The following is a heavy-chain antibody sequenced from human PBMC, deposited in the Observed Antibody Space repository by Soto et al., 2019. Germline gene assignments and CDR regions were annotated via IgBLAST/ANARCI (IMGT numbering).Heavy chain of an antibody. CDR3: ARGRWYFDY. CDR2: IDPSDSYI. D-gene: IGHD2-15*01. V-gene: IGHV5-10-1*01. Sequence: PGESLKISCQASGYDFSTYWISWVRQMPGKGLEWMGRIDPSDSYINYNPSFEGHVTISLDKSINTAYLQWYSLKASDTAMYYCARGRWYFDYWGQGVPVTVSS. CDR1: GYDFSTYW. J-gene: IGHJ4*02.